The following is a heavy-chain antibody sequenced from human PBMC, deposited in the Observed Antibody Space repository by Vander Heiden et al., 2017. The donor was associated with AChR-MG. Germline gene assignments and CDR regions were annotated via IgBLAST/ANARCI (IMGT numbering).Heavy chain of an antibody. CDR2: ISWNSGSI. J-gene: IGHJ2*01. CDR3: AKDRGSGYCSSTSCRNGYFDL. Sequence: EVQLVESGGGLVQPGRSLRLSCAASGFTFDDYAMHWVRQAPGKGLEWVSGISWNSGSIGYADSVKGRFTISRDNAKNSLYLQMNSLRAEDTALYYCAKDRGSGYCSSTSCRNGYFDLWGRGTLVTVSS. CDR1: GFTFDDYA. V-gene: IGHV3-9*01. D-gene: IGHD2-2*01.